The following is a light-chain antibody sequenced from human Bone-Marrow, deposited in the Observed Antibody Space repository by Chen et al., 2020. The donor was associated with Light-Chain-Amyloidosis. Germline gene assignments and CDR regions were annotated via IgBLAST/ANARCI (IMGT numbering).Light chain of an antibody. CDR1: SGIHVGTYR. CDR3: MIWHSSASV. V-gene: IGLV5-45*02. J-gene: IGLJ2*01. CDR2: YRSDSDK. Sequence: QAVLTQPSSLSASPGASASLTCTLRSGIHVGTYRIYWYQQKPGSPPQYLLRYRSDSDKQQGSGVPSRFSGSKYASDDAGILLISGLQSVEEADYYCMIWHSSASVFGGGTKLNVL.